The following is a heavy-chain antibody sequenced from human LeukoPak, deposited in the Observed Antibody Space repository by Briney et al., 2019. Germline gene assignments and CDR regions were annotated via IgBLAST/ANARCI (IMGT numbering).Heavy chain of an antibody. J-gene: IGHJ4*02. V-gene: IGHV4-34*01. CDR3: ARDRHFFSGFDY. CDR1: GGSFSGYY. D-gene: IGHD3-3*02. CDR2: INHSGST. Sequence: SETLSLTCAVYGGSFSGYYWSWIRQPPGKGLEWIGEINHSGSTNYNPSLKSRVTISVDTSKNQFSLKLSSVTAADTAVYYCARDRHFFSGFDYWGQGTLVTVSS.